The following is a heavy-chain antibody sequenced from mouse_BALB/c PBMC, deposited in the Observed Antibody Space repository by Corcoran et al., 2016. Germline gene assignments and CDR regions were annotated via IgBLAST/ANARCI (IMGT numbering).Heavy chain of an antibody. CDR3: ASDPSWFAY. V-gene: IGHV9-3-1*01. J-gene: IGHJ3*01. CDR2: INTYTGEP. Sequence: QIQLVQSGPELKKPGETVKISCKASGYTFTNYGMNWVKQAPGKGLKWMGWINTYTGEPTYADAFKGRFAFSLETSASTAYLQINSLKNEDTATYFCASDPSWFAYWGQGTLVTVSA. CDR1: GYTFTNYG.